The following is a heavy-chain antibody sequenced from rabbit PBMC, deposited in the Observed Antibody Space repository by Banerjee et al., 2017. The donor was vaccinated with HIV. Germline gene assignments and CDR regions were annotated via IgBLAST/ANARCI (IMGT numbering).Heavy chain of an antibody. V-gene: IGHV1S45*01. CDR3: ARDLAGVIGWNFNL. CDR1: GFSFNSRYV. D-gene: IGHD4-1*01. CDR2: INTSSGNT. Sequence: QEQLEESGGDLVKPEGSLTLTCTASGFSFNSRYVMCWVRQAPGKGLEWIACINTSSGNTVYATWAKGRFTISSHNAQNTLYLQLNSLTAADTATYFCARDLAGVIGWNFNLWGPGTLVTVS. J-gene: IGHJ4*01.